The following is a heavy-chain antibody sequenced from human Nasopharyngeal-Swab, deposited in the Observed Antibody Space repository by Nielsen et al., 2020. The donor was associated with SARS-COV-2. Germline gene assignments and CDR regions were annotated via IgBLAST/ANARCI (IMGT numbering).Heavy chain of an antibody. Sequence: GGSLRLSCAASGFTFSSYAMSWVRQAPGKGLEWVSAISGSGGSTYYADSVKGRFTISRDNSKNTLYLQMNSLRAEDTAVYYCARDRFGSSGYPMSDYYYGMDVWGQGTTVTVSS. CDR2: ISGSGGST. CDR1: GFTFSSYA. J-gene: IGHJ6*02. D-gene: IGHD3-22*01. CDR3: ARDRFGSSGYPMSDYYYGMDV. V-gene: IGHV3-23*01.